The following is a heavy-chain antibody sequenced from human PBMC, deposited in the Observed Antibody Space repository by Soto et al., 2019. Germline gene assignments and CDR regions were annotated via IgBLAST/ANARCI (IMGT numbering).Heavy chain of an antibody. CDR3: AAVPSSGWSPGYFDY. D-gene: IGHD6-19*01. J-gene: IGHJ4*02. Sequence: GASVKVSCKVSGYTLTELSMHWVRQAPGKGLEWMGGFDAEDGETIYAQKFQERVTITRDMSTSTAYMELSSLRSEDTAVYYCAAVPSSGWSPGYFDYWGQGTLVTVSS. CDR2: FDAEDGET. V-gene: IGHV1-24*01. CDR1: GYTLTELS.